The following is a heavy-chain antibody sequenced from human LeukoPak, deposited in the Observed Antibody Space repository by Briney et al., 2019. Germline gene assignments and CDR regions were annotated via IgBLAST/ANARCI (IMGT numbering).Heavy chain of an antibody. Sequence: SETLSLTCAVYGGSFSGYYWSWIRQPPGKGLEWIGEINHSGSTNYNPSLKSRVTISVDTSKNQFSLKLSSVTAADAAVYYCARHTAPVVWYFDYWGQGTLVTVSS. V-gene: IGHV4-34*01. J-gene: IGHJ4*02. CDR2: INHSGST. D-gene: IGHD2-15*01. CDR3: ARHTAPVVWYFDY. CDR1: GGSFSGYY.